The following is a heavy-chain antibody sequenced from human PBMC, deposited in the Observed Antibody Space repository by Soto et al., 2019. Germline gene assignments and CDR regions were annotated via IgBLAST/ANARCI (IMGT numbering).Heavy chain of an antibody. CDR3: ARDKITGLFDY. Sequence: PEETLSLTCTVSDDSIRSSSHYWAWNRHLPGKGMDWIGGFYYSGSPYYIPSLKSRVSLLVDTSKNQFSLKLTSVTAADTAVYYCARDKITGLFDYWGQGTLVTVSS. CDR2: FYYSGSP. CDR1: DDSIRSSSHY. D-gene: IGHD2-8*02. J-gene: IGHJ4*02. V-gene: IGHV4-39*07.